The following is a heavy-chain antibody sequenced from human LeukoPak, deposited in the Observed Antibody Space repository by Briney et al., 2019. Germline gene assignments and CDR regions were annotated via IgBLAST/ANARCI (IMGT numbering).Heavy chain of an antibody. V-gene: IGHV3-15*01. D-gene: IGHD4-17*01. CDR2: IKSKADGGTI. CDR3: TSVGYGDYIFDN. Sequence: PGGSLRLSCAVSAFTFTAAWMSWVRQAPGKGLERVGRIKSKADGGTIDYAAPVKGRFTISRDDSKNTLYLQMNSLKNEDTAVYYCTSVGYGDYIFDNWGQGTLVTVSS. CDR1: AFTFTAAW. J-gene: IGHJ4*02.